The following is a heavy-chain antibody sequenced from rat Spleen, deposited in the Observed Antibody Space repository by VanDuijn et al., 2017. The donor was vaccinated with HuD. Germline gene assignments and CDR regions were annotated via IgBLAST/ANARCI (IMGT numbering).Heavy chain of an antibody. J-gene: IGHJ2*01. D-gene: IGHD1-4*01. V-gene: IGHV5-58*01. Sequence: EVQLVETGGGLVQPGRSLKLSCVASGFTFSSYWMYWIRQAPGKGLEWVSSINTDGGSTYYPDSVKGRFTISRDNAENTVYLQMNSLRSEDTATYYCAKDRRRDPYYFDYWGQGVMVTVSS. CDR1: GFTFSSYW. CDR3: AKDRRRDPYYFDY. CDR2: INTDGGST.